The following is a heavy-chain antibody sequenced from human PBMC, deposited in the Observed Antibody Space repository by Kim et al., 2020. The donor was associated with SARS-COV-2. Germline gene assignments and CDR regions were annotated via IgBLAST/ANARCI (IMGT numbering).Heavy chain of an antibody. CDR3: ARARDLKVLPSSGPNRFDP. Sequence: ASVKVSCKASGYTFTDYYIHWVRQAPGQGLEWMGWINPNSGGTNYAQRFQGRVTMTRDTPITTTFMELSNLRSDDTSVYYCARARDLKVLPSSGPNRFDPWGQGTLVTVSS. CDR1: GYTFTDYY. D-gene: IGHD3-10*02. CDR2: INPNSGGT. J-gene: IGHJ5*02. V-gene: IGHV1-2*02.